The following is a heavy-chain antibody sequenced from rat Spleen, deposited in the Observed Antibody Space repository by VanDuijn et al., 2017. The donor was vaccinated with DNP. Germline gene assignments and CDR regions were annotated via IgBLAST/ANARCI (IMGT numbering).Heavy chain of an antibody. CDR1: GFTFSDYN. J-gene: IGHJ1*01. V-gene: IGHV5-7*01. CDR2: ISYDGSST. Sequence: EVQLVESGGGLVQPGRSLKLSCAASGFTFSDYNMAWVRQAPKKGLEWVATISYDGSSTYYRDSGKGRFTISRDNAKRTLYLQMDSLRSEDTATYYCARQLQYWYFDFWGPGTMVTVSS. D-gene: IGHD1-1*01. CDR3: ARQLQYWYFDF.